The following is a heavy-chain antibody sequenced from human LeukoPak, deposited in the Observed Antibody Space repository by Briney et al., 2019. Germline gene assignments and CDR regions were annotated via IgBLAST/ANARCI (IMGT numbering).Heavy chain of an antibody. CDR3: AREEVLTRGQNTCGGDCFNAFDI. CDR1: GYTFTDYF. V-gene: IGHV1/OR15-3*02. CDR2: INAGNGNT. J-gene: IGHJ3*02. D-gene: IGHD2-21*01. Sequence: ASVKVSCKASGYTFTDYFMNWMHQAPGQRLEWMGWINAGNGNTKYSQKLQGRVTMTTDTSTSTAYMELRSLRSDDTAVYYCAREEVLTRGQNTCGGDCFNAFDIWGQGTMVTVSS.